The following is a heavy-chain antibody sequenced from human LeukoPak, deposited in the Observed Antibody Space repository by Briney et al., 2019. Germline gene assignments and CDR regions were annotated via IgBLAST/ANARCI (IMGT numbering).Heavy chain of an antibody. Sequence: SETLSLTCAVYGGSFSGYYWSWIRQPPGKGLECIGEINHSGSTNYNPSLKSRVTISVDTSKNQFSLKLNSVTAADTAVYYCARGPVNHYYDSSAYYYYFDYWGQGTLVTVSS. V-gene: IGHV4-34*01. CDR2: INHSGST. CDR1: GGSFSGYY. CDR3: ARGPVNHYYDSSAYYYYFDY. J-gene: IGHJ4*02. D-gene: IGHD3-22*01.